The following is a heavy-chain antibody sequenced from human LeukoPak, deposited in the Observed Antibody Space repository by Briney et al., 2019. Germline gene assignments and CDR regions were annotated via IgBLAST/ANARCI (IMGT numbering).Heavy chain of an antibody. CDR2: INPNSGGT. V-gene: IGHV1-2*02. D-gene: IGHD5-12*01. CDR3: ARGCLATTAPCSY. Sequence: ASVKVSCKASGYIFTGYYMHWVRQAPGQGLEWMGWINPNSGGTNYAQKFQGRVTMTRDTSISTAYMELSRLRSDDTAVYYCARGCLATTAPCSYWGQGTLSPSPQ. J-gene: IGHJ4*02. CDR1: GYIFTGYY.